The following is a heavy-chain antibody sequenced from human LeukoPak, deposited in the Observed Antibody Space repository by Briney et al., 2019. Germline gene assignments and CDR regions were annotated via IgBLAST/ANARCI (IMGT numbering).Heavy chain of an antibody. CDR3: AYCGDDCYSNYYYGMDV. V-gene: IGHV3-23*01. D-gene: IGHD2-21*02. CDR2: IGGGGDMT. CDR1: GITFRTYA. J-gene: IGHJ6*02. Sequence: GGSLRLSCAASGITFRTYALNWVRQAPGKGLEWVSGIGGGGDMTNYADTVKGRFTISRDKSKTTLNLQMNSLRAEDTAVYYCAYCGDDCYSNYYYGMDVWGQGTTVTVSS.